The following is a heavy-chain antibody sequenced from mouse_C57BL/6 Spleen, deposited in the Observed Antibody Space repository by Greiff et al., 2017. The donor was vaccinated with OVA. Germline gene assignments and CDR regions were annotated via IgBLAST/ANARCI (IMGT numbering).Heavy chain of an antibody. V-gene: IGHV5-17*01. CDR2: ISSCSSTI. J-gene: IGHJ4*01. D-gene: IGHD3-3*01. CDR1: GFTFSDYG. Sequence: DVHLVESGGGLVMPGGSLKLSCAASGFTFSDYGMHWVRQAPEQGLAWVAYISSCSSTIYYAETVKGRFTISKDNAKNTLFLQMTSLRSEDTAMYYCARAGRDAMDYWGQGTSVTVSS. CDR3: ARAGRDAMDY.